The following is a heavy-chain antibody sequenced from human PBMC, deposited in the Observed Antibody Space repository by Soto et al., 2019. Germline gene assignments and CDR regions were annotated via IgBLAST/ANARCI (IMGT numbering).Heavy chain of an antibody. CDR1: GYSFTSYW. D-gene: IGHD6-6*01. CDR2: IYPGDSDT. V-gene: IGHV5-51*01. J-gene: IGHJ6*03. CDR3: CSYSSSSPPYRYYKDV. Sequence: GESLKISCKGSGYSFTSYWIGWVRQMPGKGLEWMGIIYPGDSDTRYSPSFQGQVTISADKSISTAYLQWSSLKASDTAMYYCCSYSSSSPPYRYYKDVWGKGTTVTVSS.